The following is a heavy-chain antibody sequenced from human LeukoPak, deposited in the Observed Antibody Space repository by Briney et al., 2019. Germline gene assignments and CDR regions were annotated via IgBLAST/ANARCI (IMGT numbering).Heavy chain of an antibody. Sequence: ASVKVSCEASGYTFTSYYMHWVRQAPGQGLEWMGWINPNSGGTNYAQKFQGRVTMTRDTSISTAYMELSRLRSDDTAVYYCARTGSSSGLYYFDYWGQGTLVTVSS. CDR1: GYTFTSYY. CDR2: INPNSGGT. J-gene: IGHJ4*02. CDR3: ARTGSSSGLYYFDY. D-gene: IGHD6-19*01. V-gene: IGHV1-2*02.